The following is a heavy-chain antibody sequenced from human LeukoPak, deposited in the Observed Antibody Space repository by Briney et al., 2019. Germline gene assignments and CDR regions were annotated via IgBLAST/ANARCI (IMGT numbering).Heavy chain of an antibody. D-gene: IGHD3-3*01. CDR1: GYTFTSYG. J-gene: IGHJ6*03. Sequence: ASVKVSCKASGYTFTSYGISWVRQAPGQGLEWMGWISAYNGNTNYAQKLQGRVTMTTDTSTSTAYMELRSLRFDDTAVYYCARVTYYDFWSGYSSYYYYMDVWGKGTTVTVSS. V-gene: IGHV1-18*01. CDR2: ISAYNGNT. CDR3: ARVTYYDFWSGYSSYYYYMDV.